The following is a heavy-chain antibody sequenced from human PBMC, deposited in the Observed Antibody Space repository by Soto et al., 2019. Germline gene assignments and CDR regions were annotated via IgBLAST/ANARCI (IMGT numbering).Heavy chain of an antibody. CDR1: GFTFSSYG. D-gene: IGHD3-10*01. Sequence: QVQLVESGGGVVQPGRSLRLSCAAYGFTFSSYGMHWVRQAPGKGLEWVAVIWYDGSNKYYADSVKGRFTISRDNSKNTLYLPMNSLRAEDTAVYYCAREPGVINMVRGVIHYYYYGMEVWGQGTTVTVSS. J-gene: IGHJ6*02. V-gene: IGHV3-33*01. CDR2: IWYDGSNK. CDR3: AREPGVINMVRGVIHYYYYGMEV.